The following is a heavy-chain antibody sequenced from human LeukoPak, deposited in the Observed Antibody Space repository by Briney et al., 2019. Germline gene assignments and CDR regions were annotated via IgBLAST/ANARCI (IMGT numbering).Heavy chain of an antibody. V-gene: IGHV4-59*02. CDR3: ARGQTFSSWYVWYYFDY. CDR2: VYYSGST. J-gene: IGHJ4*02. D-gene: IGHD6-13*01. CDR1: GGSVSGYY. Sequence: SETLSLTCVVSGGSVSGYYWGWIRQPPGRGLEWIGYVYYSGSTNYNPSFKSRVTISVDTSKNQFSLKLSSVTAADTAVYYCARGQTFSSWYVWYYFDYWGQGTLVTVSS.